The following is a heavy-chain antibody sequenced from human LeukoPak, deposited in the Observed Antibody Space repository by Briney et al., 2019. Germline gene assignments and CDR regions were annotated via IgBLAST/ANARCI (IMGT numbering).Heavy chain of an antibody. J-gene: IGHJ6*04. V-gene: IGHV1-18*01. CDR1: GYTFTSYG. Sequence: ASVKLSCKASGYTFTSYGISWVRQAPGQGLEWVGWISAYNGNTNYAQKLQGRVTMTTDTSTSTAYMELRSLRSDDTAVYYCARDLRTYYYDSSGSKMDVWGKGTTVTVSS. CDR2: ISAYNGNT. CDR3: ARDLRTYYYDSSGSKMDV. D-gene: IGHD3-22*01.